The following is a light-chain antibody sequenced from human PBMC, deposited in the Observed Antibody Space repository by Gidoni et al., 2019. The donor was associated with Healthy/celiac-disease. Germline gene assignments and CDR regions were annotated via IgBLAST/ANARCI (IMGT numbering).Light chain of an antibody. Sequence: QAVLTQPSSLSASPGASASPTCTLRSGINVGTYRIYWYQQKPGSPPQYLLRYKSDSDKQQGSGVPSRFSGSKDASANAGMLLIAGLQSEDEADYYCMIWHSSAWVFGGGTKLTVL. CDR2: YKSDSDK. CDR3: MIWHSSAWV. CDR1: SGINVGTYR. J-gene: IGLJ3*02. V-gene: IGLV5-45*03.